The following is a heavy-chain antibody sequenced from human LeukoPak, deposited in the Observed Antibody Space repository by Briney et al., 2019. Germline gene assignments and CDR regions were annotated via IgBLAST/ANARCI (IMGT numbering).Heavy chain of an antibody. J-gene: IGHJ4*02. CDR1: GFTLRNFL. V-gene: IGHV3-74*01. CDR3: ARGYCINGVCFYLDY. D-gene: IGHD2-8*01. Sequence: VGSLRLSCAASGFTLRNFLMHWVRQVPGKGLVWVSRINTDGTDTDYADSVKGRFTISRDHASNTLYLQMNSLRDDDAAVYYCARGYCINGVCFYLDYWGQGTLVTVSS. CDR2: INTDGTDT.